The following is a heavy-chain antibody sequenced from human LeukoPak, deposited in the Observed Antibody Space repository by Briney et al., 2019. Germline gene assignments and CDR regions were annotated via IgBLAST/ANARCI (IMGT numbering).Heavy chain of an antibody. CDR3: ARDNTMRDYYDSSQPTLFDY. CDR2: IIPIFGTA. D-gene: IGHD3-22*01. J-gene: IGHJ4*02. Sequence: ASVKVSCKASGGTFSSYAISWVRQAPGQGLEWMGGIIPIFGTANYAQKFQGRVTITTDESTSTAYMELSSLRSEDTAVYYCARDNTMRDYYDSSQPTLFDYWGQGTLVTVSS. CDR1: GGTFSSYA. V-gene: IGHV1-69*05.